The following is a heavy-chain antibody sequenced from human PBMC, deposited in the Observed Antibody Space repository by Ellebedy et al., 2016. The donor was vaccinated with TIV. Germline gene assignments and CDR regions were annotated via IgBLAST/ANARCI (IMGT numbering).Heavy chain of an antibody. CDR3: ARETGYSSSWSSVL. Sequence: SETLSLXXAVYGGTFSGYYWSWIRQPPGKGLEWIGEINHSGSTNYNPSLKSRVTASVDTSKNQFSLKLSSVTAADTAVYYCARETGYSSSWSSVLWGQGTLVTVSS. CDR1: GGTFSGYY. J-gene: IGHJ4*02. CDR2: INHSGST. D-gene: IGHD6-13*01. V-gene: IGHV4-34*01.